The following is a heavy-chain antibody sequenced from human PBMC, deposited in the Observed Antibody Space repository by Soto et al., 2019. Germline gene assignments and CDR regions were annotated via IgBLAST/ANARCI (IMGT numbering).Heavy chain of an antibody. CDR1: GGSIRGYY. CDR3: ARGRAIYGEWDYYDY. Sequence: PXETLRLTCGVGGGSIRGYYWTWIRQSPGRGLEWLGFISDSGKTDSDASLKGRLAISLDTSRSQFSLRLTSVTAADTALYYCARGRAIYGEWDYYDYWGQGALVNVSS. CDR2: ISDSGKT. D-gene: IGHD1-26*01. V-gene: IGHV4-59*01. J-gene: IGHJ4*02.